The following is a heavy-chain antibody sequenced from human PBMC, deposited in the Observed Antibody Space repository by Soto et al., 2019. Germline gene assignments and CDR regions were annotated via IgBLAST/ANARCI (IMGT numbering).Heavy chain of an antibody. V-gene: IGHV1-3*01. D-gene: IGHD6-19*01. CDR1: GYTFTSYA. CDR3: ARDQESSGWYFFDY. CDR2: INAGNGNT. Sequence: ASVKVSCKASGYTFTSYAMHWVRQAPGQRLEWMGWINAGNGNTKYSQKFQGRVTITRDTSASTAYMELSSLRSEDTAVYYCARDQESSGWYFFDYWGQGTLVTVSS. J-gene: IGHJ4*02.